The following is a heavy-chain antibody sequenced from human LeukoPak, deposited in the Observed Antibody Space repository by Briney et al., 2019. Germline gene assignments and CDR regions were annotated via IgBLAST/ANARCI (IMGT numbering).Heavy chain of an antibody. CDR2: ILPDGRDT. CDR1: GYTFAAQH. V-gene: IGHV1-2*02. Sequence: ASVKVSCKASGYTFAAQHIHWVRQAPGQGLEWMGWILPDGRDTKYSQKFQDRLTLTTDTSTNTAYMELSRLIPDDTAVYYCSGRYGPGPVWGQGTLISASP. D-gene: IGHD3-10*01. CDR3: SGRYGPGPV. J-gene: IGHJ4*02.